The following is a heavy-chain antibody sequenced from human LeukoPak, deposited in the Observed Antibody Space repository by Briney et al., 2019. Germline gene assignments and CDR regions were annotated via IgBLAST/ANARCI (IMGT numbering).Heavy chain of an antibody. CDR3: ARDQGTTMTSYAFDI. Sequence: GGSLRLSCAASGFIFSPYAMSWVRQAPGKGLEWVAGIAGGDDRFYADSVKGRFSISRDNSKNTVDLQMNSLRVEDTAVYYCARDQGTTMTSYAFDIWGQGTTVTVSS. CDR1: GFIFSPYA. CDR2: IAGGDDR. J-gene: IGHJ3*02. D-gene: IGHD1-1*01. V-gene: IGHV3-23*01.